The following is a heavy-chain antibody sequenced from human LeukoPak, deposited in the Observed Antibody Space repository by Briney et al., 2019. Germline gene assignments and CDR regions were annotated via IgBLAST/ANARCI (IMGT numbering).Heavy chain of an antibody. D-gene: IGHD3-22*01. V-gene: IGHV3-48*03. Sequence: GGSLRLSCAASGFTFNDDEIIWVRRAPGKGLEWISYIFTRDDSVYYADSVKGRFTISRDNSKNTLYLQMNSLRAEDTAVYYCARSPPMSQFDYWGQGTLVTVSS. CDR3: ARSPPMSQFDY. CDR2: IFTRDDSV. CDR1: GFTFNDDE. J-gene: IGHJ4*02.